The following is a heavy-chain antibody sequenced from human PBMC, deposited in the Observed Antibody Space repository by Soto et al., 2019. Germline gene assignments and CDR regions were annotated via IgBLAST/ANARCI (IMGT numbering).Heavy chain of an antibody. D-gene: IGHD1-26*01. J-gene: IGHJ6*02. CDR2: MWFDGSRK. CDR3: ARRPKRGTSGSKTKTTYYYGMDV. V-gene: IGHV3-33*01. Sequence: PGGSLRLSCVASGFSVSEFDIHWVRQPPGKGLEWMAVMWFDGSRKYYADSVKGRFAISRDISKNTVYLQTNSLRAADTAVSFCARRPKRGTSGSKTKTTYYYGMDVWGQGTTVTVSS. CDR1: GFSVSEFD.